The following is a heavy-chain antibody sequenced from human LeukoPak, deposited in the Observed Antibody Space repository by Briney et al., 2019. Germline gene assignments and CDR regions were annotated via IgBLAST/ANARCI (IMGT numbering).Heavy chain of an antibody. CDR2: VDPEYGQA. V-gene: IGHV1-69-2*01. CDR1: GYTFTDYY. D-gene: IGHD3-3*01. Sequence: ASVKVSCKASGYTFTDYYIHWVQQAPGKGLEWVGRVDPEYGQAIYAEKFQGRVTMTADTSTDTAYMEMSSLRSDDTAVFYCATRGSISEFSSGYYQAIFWGQGTLVTVSS. J-gene: IGHJ4*02. CDR3: ATRGSISEFSSGYYQAIF.